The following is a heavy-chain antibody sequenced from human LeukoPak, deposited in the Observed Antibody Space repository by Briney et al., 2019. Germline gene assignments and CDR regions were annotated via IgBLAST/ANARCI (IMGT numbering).Heavy chain of an antibody. CDR1: GGSISSSSYY. V-gene: IGHV4-39*07. D-gene: IGHD3-10*01. CDR2: IYYSGST. J-gene: IGHJ4*02. CDR3: ARYPEEVLLWFGERGYFDY. Sequence: TASETLSLTCTVSGGSISSSSYYWGWIRQPPGKGLEWIGSIYYSGSTYYNPSLKSRVTISVDTSKNQFSLKLSSVTAADTAVYYCARYPEEVLLWFGERGYFDYWGQGTLVTVSS.